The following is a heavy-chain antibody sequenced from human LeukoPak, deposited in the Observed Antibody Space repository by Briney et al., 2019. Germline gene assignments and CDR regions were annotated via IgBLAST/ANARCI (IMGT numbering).Heavy chain of an antibody. D-gene: IGHD5-12*01. CDR1: GDSVSSNSAA. J-gene: IGHJ6*02. CDR3: AREGTWSGYSGYDPYYYYYGMDV. Sequence: SQTLSLTCALAGDSVSSNSAAWNWIRQSPSRGLEWLGRTYYRSKWYNDYAVSVKSRITINPDTSKNQFSLQLNSVTPEDTAVYYCAREGTWSGYSGYDPYYYYYGMDVWGQGTTVTVSS. V-gene: IGHV6-1*01. CDR2: TYYRSKWYN.